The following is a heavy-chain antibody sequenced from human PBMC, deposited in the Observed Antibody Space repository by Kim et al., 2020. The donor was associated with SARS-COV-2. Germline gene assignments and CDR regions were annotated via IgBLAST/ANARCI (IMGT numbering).Heavy chain of an antibody. CDR3: TRPKRITMIVVVIDAFDI. V-gene: IGHV3-49*03. D-gene: IGHD3-22*01. Sequence: GGSLRLSCTASGFTFGDYAMSWFRQAPGKGLEWVGFIRSKAYGGTTEYAASVKGRFTISRDDSKSIAYLQMNSLKTEDTAVYYCTRPKRITMIVVVIDAFDIWGQGTMVTVSS. J-gene: IGHJ3*02. CDR2: IRSKAYGGTT. CDR1: GFTFGDYA.